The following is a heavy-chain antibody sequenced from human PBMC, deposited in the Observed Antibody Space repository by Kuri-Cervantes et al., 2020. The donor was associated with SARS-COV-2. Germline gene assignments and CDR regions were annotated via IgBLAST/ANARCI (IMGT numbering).Heavy chain of an antibody. D-gene: IGHD3-22*01. CDR3: ARHRAGGYYDSSGLDV. V-gene: IGHV1-46*01. CDR2: INPSGGST. J-gene: IGHJ6*02. Sequence: ASVKVSCKASGYTFTSYYMHWARQAPGQGLEWMGIINPSGGSTSYAQKFQGRVTMTRDTSTSTVYMELSSLKASDTAMYYCARHRAGGYYDSSGLDVWGQGTTVTVSS. CDR1: GYTFTSYY.